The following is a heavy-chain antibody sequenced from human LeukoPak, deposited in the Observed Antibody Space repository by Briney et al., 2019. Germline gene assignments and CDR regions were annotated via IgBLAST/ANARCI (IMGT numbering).Heavy chain of an antibody. Sequence: GGSLRLSCVASGITLGDAWLSWVRQAPGKGLEWVAATVGSGPNTYHADSVRGRFTISRDNSKNTLYLQMNSLRAEDTAVYYCTKAPVASCSGAFCYPFDCWGQGTLVTVSS. D-gene: IGHD2-15*01. V-gene: IGHV3-23*01. J-gene: IGHJ4*02. CDR1: GITLGDA. CDR2: TVGSGPNT. CDR3: TKAPVASCSGAFCYPFDC.